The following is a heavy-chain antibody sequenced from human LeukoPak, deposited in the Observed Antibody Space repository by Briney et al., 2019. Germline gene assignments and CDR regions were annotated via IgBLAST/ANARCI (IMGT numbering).Heavy chain of an antibody. CDR2: IWYDGSNK. J-gene: IGHJ4*02. V-gene: IGHV3-33*01. CDR1: GLTFSRYG. Sequence: GRSLRLSCTASGLTFSRYGMHWVRQAPGKGLEWVAVIWYDGSNKYYADSVKGRFTISRDNSKNTLYLQMNSLRAEDTAVYYCARSYYYGSGSYYPFDYWGQGTLVTVSS. CDR3: ARSYYYGSGSYYPFDY. D-gene: IGHD3-10*01.